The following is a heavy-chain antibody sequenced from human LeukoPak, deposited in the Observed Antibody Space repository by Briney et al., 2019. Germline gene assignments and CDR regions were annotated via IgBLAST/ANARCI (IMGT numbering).Heavy chain of an antibody. D-gene: IGHD6-13*01. CDR1: GGSISSYY. J-gene: IGHJ4*02. CDR3: ARVWSSGSGYSSSWFLDY. CDR2: IYYSGST. Sequence: PSETLSLTCTVSGGSISSYYWSWIRQPPGKGLEWIGYIYYSGSTNHNPSLKSRVTISVDTSKNQFFLKLSSVTAADTAVHYCARVWSSGSGYSSSWFLDYWGQGTLVTVSS. V-gene: IGHV4-59*01.